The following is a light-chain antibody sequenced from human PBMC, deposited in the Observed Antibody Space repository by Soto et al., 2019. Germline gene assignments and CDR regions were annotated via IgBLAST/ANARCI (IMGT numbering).Light chain of an antibody. Sequence: EIVLTQSPGTLSLSPGERATLSCRTSQSASSSYLAWYQQKPGQAPRLLIYGASSRATGIPDRFSVSASGTDFTLIISRLEPEDFAVYYCQHYGTSALFGPGTRVDLK. CDR1: QSASSSY. J-gene: IGKJ3*01. V-gene: IGKV3-20*01. CDR3: QHYGTSAL. CDR2: GAS.